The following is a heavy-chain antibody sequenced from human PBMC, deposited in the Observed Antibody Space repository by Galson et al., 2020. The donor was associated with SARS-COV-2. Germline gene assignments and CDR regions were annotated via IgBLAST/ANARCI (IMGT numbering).Heavy chain of an antibody. CDR3: ARGPVGGYCSSTSCYTQRYFQH. CDR1: GGSFSGYY. D-gene: IGHD2-2*02. V-gene: IGHV4-34*01. J-gene: IGHJ1*01. Sequence: SETLSLTCAVYGGSFSGYYWSWIRQPPGKGLEWIGEINHSGSTNYNPSLKSRVTISVDTSKNQFSLKLSSVTAADTAVYYCARGPVGGYCSSTSCYTQRYFQHWGQGTLVTVSS. CDR2: INHSGST.